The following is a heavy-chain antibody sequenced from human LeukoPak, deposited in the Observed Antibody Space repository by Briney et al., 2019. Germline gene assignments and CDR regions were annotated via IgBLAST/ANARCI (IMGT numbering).Heavy chain of an antibody. CDR3: ARASLENYYGSGSYYLGGY. CDR1: GYTFTSYG. V-gene: IGHV1-18*01. CDR2: ISPYNGNT. J-gene: IGHJ4*02. Sequence: ASVKVSCKASGYTFTSYGIRWVRQAPGQGLEWMGWISPYNGNTNYAQKLQGRVTMTTDTSTSTAYMELRSLRSDDTAVYYCARASLENYYGSGSYYLGGYWGQGTLVTVSS. D-gene: IGHD3-10*01.